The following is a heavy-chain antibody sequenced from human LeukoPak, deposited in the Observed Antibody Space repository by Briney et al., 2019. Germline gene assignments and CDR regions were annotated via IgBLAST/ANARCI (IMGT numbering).Heavy chain of an antibody. J-gene: IGHJ4*02. Sequence: GGSLRLSCAASGFTFSSYWMSWVRQAPGKGLEWVAFIRYDGSNKYYADSVKGRFTISRDNSKNTLYLQMNSLRAEDTAVYYCAKGDSPTDCSSTSCLPYWGQGTLVTVSS. CDR3: AKGDSPTDCSSTSCLPY. CDR1: GFTFSSYW. V-gene: IGHV3-30*02. CDR2: IRYDGSNK. D-gene: IGHD2-2*01.